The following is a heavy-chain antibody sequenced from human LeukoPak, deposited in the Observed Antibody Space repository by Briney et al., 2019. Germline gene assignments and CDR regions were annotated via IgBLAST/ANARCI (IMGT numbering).Heavy chain of an antibody. D-gene: IGHD2-15*01. CDR1: GYTFTSYA. V-gene: IGHV1-18*01. CDR3: ARAALGSWYFDL. CDR2: ISTYNGNT. J-gene: IGHJ2*01. Sequence: GASVKVSCKASGYTFTSYAMNWVRQAPGQGLEWMGWISTYNGNTNYAQKFQGRVTLTTDTSTSTAYMDLRSLRSDDTAVYHCARAALGSWYFDLWGRGTLVTVSS.